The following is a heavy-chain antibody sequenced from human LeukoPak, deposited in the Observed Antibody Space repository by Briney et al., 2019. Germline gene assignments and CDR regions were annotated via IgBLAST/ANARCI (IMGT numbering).Heavy chain of an antibody. D-gene: IGHD3-10*01. CDR1: GDSISTYY. CDR2: IYTSGSA. J-gene: IGHJ4*02. V-gene: IGHV4-4*07. CDR3: ARDFVSRYGDYFDY. Sequence: PSETLSLTCTVSGDSISTYYWSWIRQPAGKVLEWIGHIYTSGSANYNPSLKSRVTMSVDTSKNQFSLKLSSVTAADTAVYYCARDFVSRYGDYFDYWGQGTLVTVSS.